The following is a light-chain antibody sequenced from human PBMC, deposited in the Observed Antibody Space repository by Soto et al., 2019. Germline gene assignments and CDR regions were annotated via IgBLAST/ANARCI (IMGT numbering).Light chain of an antibody. CDR3: QQYHSYPYT. CDR1: QDITNY. CDR2: AAS. V-gene: IGKV1-16*02. Sequence: DIQMTQSPSSRSASVGDRVTITCRASQDITNYLVWFQQKPGKAPKSLIYAASRLQNGVPSKFSGSGSGTDFTLTISSLQPEDFASYYCQQYHSYPYTFGQGTNLEIK. J-gene: IGKJ2*01.